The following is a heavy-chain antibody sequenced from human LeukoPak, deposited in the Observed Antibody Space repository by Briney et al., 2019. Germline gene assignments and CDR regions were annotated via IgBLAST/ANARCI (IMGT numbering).Heavy chain of an antibody. CDR1: IFTFNNYW. Sequence: PGGSLRLSCVASIFTFNNYWMTWVRQAPGKGLEWVASIKQDGSEKYYMDSVKGRFIISRDNAKNSLYLQMNSLRVEDTAVYFCACTNTLDVWGKGTTVTVSS. CDR2: IKQDGSEK. D-gene: IGHD2-8*01. J-gene: IGHJ6*03. V-gene: IGHV3-7*03. CDR3: ACTNTLDV.